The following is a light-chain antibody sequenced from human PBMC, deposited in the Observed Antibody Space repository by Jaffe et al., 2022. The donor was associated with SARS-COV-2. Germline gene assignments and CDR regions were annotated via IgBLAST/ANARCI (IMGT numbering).Light chain of an antibody. Sequence: EIVLTQSPGTLSLSPGERATLSCRASQTVTSNYLAWYQQKPGQAPRLLISGASSRATGIPDRFSGSGSGTDFTLTINGLEPDDFAVYYCQQYVSSPTFGQGTKVEIK. V-gene: IGKV3-20*01. CDR1: QTVTSNY. CDR2: GAS. J-gene: IGKJ1*01. CDR3: QQYVSSPT.